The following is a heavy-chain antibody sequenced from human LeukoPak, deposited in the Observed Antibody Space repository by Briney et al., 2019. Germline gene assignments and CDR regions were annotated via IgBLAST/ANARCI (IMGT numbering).Heavy chain of an antibody. J-gene: IGHJ4*02. V-gene: IGHV1-2*02. CDR1: GFTFSSYV. CDR2: INPNSGGT. D-gene: IGHD4-17*01. Sequence: GRSLRLSCAASGFTFSSYVTHWVRQAPGQGLEWMGWINPNSGGTNYAQKFQGRVTMTRDTSISTAYMELSRLRSDDTAVYYCTYTGLRPHWGQGTLVTVSS. CDR3: TYTGLRPH.